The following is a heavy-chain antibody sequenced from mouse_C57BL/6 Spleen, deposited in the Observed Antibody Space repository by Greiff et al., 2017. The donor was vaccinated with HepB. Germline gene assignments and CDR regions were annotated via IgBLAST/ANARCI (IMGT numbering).Heavy chain of an antibody. D-gene: IGHD2-5*01. CDR2: IYPGDGDT. Sequence: VQLQQSGAELVKPGASVKISCKASGYAFSSYWMNWVKQRPGKGLEWIGQIYPGDGDTNYNGKFKGKATLTADKSSSTAYMQLSSLTSEDSAVYFCARRGYSNYDAMDYWGQGTSVTVSS. J-gene: IGHJ4*01. CDR1: GYAFSSYW. V-gene: IGHV1-80*01. CDR3: ARRGYSNYDAMDY.